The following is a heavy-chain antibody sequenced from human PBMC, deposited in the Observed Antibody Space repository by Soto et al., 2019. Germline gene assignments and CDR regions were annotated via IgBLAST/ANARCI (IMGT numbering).Heavy chain of an antibody. Sequence: SETLSLTCTVSGGSISSSSYYWGWIREPPGKGLEGIGSIHYSVITSYNPSLKSRVTISVDTSKNQFSLKLSSVTAADTAVYYCARRGREYYYDSSGDLDWYFDLWGRGTLVTGSS. J-gene: IGHJ2*01. CDR3: ARRGREYYYDSSGDLDWYFDL. V-gene: IGHV4-39*01. CDR2: IHYSVIT. CDR1: GGSISSSSYY. D-gene: IGHD3-22*01.